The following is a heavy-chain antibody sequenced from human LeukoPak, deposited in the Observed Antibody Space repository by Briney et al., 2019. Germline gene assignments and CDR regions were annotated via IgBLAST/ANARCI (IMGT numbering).Heavy chain of an antibody. Sequence: PSETLSLTCGVSGYSISSGYYWGWIRQPPGKGLEWIGSIYHSGSTYYNPSLKSRVTISVDTSKNQSSLKLSSVTAADTAVYYCARNHSSGWFDYWGQGTLVTVSS. V-gene: IGHV4-38-2*01. CDR2: IYHSGST. CDR1: GYSISSGYY. D-gene: IGHD6-19*01. J-gene: IGHJ4*02. CDR3: ARNHSSGWFDY.